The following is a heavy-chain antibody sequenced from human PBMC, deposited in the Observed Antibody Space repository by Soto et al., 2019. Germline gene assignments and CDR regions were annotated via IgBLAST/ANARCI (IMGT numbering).Heavy chain of an antibody. CDR2: ISGSGGST. CDR3: AKDYCGSGSYPMAYFDY. J-gene: IGHJ4*02. CDR1: GFTLSSYA. D-gene: IGHD3-10*01. V-gene: IGHV3-23*01. Sequence: GGSLRLSCVASGFTLSSYAMTWVRQAPGKGLEWVSTISGSGGSTYYADSVKGRFTISRDNSKNTLYLQMNSLRAEDTAVYYCAKDYCGSGSYPMAYFDYWGQGTLVTVSS.